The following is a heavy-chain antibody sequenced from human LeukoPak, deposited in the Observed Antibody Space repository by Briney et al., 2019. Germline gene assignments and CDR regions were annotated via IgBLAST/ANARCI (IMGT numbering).Heavy chain of an antibody. V-gene: IGHV4-34*01. J-gene: IGHJ6*02. CDR1: GGSFSGYY. D-gene: IGHD2-15*01. Sequence: PSETLSLTCAVYGGSFSGYYWSWIRQPPGKGLEWIGEINHSGSTNYNPSLKSRVTISADTSKNQFSLKLSSVTAADTAVYYCARSFCSGGSCYSVRYYYYGMDVWGQGTTVTVSS. CDR3: ARSFCSGGSCYSVRYYYYGMDV. CDR2: INHSGST.